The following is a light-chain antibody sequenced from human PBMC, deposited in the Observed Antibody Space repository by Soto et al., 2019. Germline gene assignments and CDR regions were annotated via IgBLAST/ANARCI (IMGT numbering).Light chain of an antibody. J-gene: IGKJ1*01. CDR3: QQYYSYPLT. V-gene: IGKV1-8*01. CDR2: AAS. CDR1: QGISSY. Sequence: AIRMTQSPSSFSASTGDRVTITCRASQGISSYLAWYQQKPGKAPKLLIYAASTLQSGVPSRFSGSGSGTDFTLTISCLQSKDFATYYCQQYYSYPLTFGQGTKVDIK.